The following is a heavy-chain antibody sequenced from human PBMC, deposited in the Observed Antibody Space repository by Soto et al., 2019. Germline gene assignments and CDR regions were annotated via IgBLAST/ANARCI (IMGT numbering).Heavy chain of an antibody. Sequence: SETLSLTCTVSGGSISTYYWSWIRQPPGKGLEWIGYIYYSGSTNYNPSLKSRVTISVDTSKNQFSLELSSVTAADTAVYFCARPLRSYGLDAFDIWGQGTMVTVSS. CDR3: ARPLRSYGLDAFDI. D-gene: IGHD5-18*01. CDR2: IYYSGST. V-gene: IGHV4-59*08. J-gene: IGHJ3*02. CDR1: GGSISTYY.